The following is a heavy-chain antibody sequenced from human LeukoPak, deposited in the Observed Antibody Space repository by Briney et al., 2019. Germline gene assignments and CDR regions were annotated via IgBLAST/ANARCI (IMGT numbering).Heavy chain of an antibody. V-gene: IGHV3-23*01. CDR1: GFTFSSYA. J-gene: IGHJ4*02. CDR3: ARDLYSSSSGAPTN. Sequence: PGGSLRLSCAASGFTFSSYAMSWVRQAPGKGLEWVSAISGSGDSTYYADSVKGRFTISRDNSKNTLYLQMNSLRAEDTAVYYCARDLYSSSSGAPTNWGQGTLVTVSS. D-gene: IGHD6-6*01. CDR2: ISGSGDST.